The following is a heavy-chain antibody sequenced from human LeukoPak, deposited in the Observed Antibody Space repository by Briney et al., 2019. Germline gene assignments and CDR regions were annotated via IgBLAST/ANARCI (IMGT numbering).Heavy chain of an antibody. D-gene: IGHD5-18*01. V-gene: IGHV1-2*02. CDR3: ARDWIQLWLSQSGNWFDP. Sequence: GASVRVSCKASGYTFTGYYMHWVRQAPGQGLEWMGWINPNSGGTNYAQKFQGRVTMTRDTSISTAYMELSRLRSDDTAVYYCARDWIQLWLSQSGNWFDPWGQGTLVTVSS. J-gene: IGHJ5*02. CDR1: GYTFTGYY. CDR2: INPNSGGT.